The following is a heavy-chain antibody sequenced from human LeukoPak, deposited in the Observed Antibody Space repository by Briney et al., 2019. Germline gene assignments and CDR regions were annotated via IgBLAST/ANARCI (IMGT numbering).Heavy chain of an antibody. V-gene: IGHV6-1*01. CDR2: TYYRSKWYN. Sequence: SQTLSLTCAISGDSVSRNSATWNWIRQSPSRGLEWLGRTYYRSKWYNDYAVSVKSRITINPDTSKNQFSLQLNSVTPEDTAVYYCAREGNYDFWSGYYYFDYWGQGTLVTVSS. J-gene: IGHJ4*02. CDR1: GDSVSRNSAT. D-gene: IGHD3-3*01. CDR3: AREGNYDFWSGYYYFDY.